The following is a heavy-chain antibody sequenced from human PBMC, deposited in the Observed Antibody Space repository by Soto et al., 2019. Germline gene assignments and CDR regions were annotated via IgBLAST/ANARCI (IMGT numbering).Heavy chain of an antibody. CDR3: ARPRGSYYTRNGYFQH. D-gene: IGHD1-26*01. V-gene: IGHV1-69*01. J-gene: IGHJ1*01. CDR1: GGTFSSYA. Sequence: QVQLVQSGAEVKKPGSSVKVSCKASGGTFSSYAISWVRQAPGQGLEWMGGIIPIFGTANYAQKFQGRVTITADECTSTAYMELSSLRSEDTAVYYCARPRGSYYTRNGYFQHWGQGTLVTVSS. CDR2: IIPIFGTA.